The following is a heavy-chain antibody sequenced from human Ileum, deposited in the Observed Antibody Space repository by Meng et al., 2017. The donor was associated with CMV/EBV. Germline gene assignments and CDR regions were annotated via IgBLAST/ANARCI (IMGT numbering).Heavy chain of an antibody. CDR1: EDSISSGDYY. CDR3: ARFRIAALGNLFDP. V-gene: IGHV4-30-4*08. CDR2: IFCSGNT. Sequence: QEQTQGTGPRLGKPSQTLSLSCTGSEDSISSGDYYWSLIRQPPGKGLEWIGYIFCSGNTYYNPSLNNRVIMSIDTPRNQCSLKVDSVTAADTAVYYCARFRIAALGNLFDPWGHGTLVTVSS. D-gene: IGHD6-13*01. J-gene: IGHJ5*02.